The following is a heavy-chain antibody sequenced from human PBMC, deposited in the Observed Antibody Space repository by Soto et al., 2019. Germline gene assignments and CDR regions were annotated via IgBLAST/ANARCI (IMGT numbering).Heavy chain of an antibody. J-gene: IGHJ5*02. CDR2: IYYSGST. CDR1: GGSISSGGYY. V-gene: IGHV4-31*03. D-gene: IGHD4-17*01. Sequence: QVQLQESGPGLVKPSQTLSLTCTVSGGSISSGGYYWSWILQHPGKGLEWIGYIYYSGSTYYNPSLQSRVTISVDTSKNQFSLKLSSVTAADTAVYYCARGPDDYGDYDNWLDPWGQGTLVTVSS. CDR3: ARGPDDYGDYDNWLDP.